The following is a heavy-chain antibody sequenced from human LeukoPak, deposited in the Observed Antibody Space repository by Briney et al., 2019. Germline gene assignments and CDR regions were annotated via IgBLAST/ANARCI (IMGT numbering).Heavy chain of an antibody. CDR3: ARFFLGGGSSPLDY. CDR1: GYTFSGYY. Sequence: ASVKVSCKASGYTFSGYYIYWLRQAPGQGLGWMGWISPNSGGTNYAQKFQDRVTMTTDTSTSTAYMELRSLRSDDTAVYYCARFFLGGGSSPLDYWGQGTLVTVSS. CDR2: ISPNSGGT. V-gene: IGHV1-2*02. J-gene: IGHJ4*02. D-gene: IGHD2-15*01.